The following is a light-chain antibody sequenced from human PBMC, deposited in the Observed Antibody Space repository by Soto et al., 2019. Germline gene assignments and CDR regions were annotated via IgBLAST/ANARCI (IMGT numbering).Light chain of an antibody. V-gene: IGKV3-15*01. J-gene: IGKJ1*01. Sequence: ETVMTQSPATLSVSPGERATLSCRASQSVNSNLAWYQQKLGQAPRVLIFGASTRATGILARFSGSGSGTEFSLTINSLQSEDFAVYYCQEYNTWPWTFGQGTKVEIK. CDR1: QSVNSN. CDR2: GAS. CDR3: QEYNTWPWT.